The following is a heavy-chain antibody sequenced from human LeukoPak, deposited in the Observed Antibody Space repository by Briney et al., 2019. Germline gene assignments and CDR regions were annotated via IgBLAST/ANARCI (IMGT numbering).Heavy chain of an antibody. CDR2: INPNSGGT. V-gene: IGHV1-2*06. Sequence: ASVKVSCKASGYTFTGYYMHWVRQAPGQGLEWMGRINPNSGGTNYAQKFQGRVTMTRDTSISTAHMELSRLRSDDTAVYYCARELRGENHDAFDIWGQGTMVTVSS. J-gene: IGHJ3*02. CDR3: ARELRGENHDAFDI. CDR1: GYTFTGYY. D-gene: IGHD1-14*01.